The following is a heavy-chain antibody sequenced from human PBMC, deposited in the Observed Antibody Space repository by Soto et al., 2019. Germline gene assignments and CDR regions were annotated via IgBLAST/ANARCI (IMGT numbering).Heavy chain of an antibody. D-gene: IGHD4-17*01. CDR2: ISSSSSYI. J-gene: IGHJ4*02. CDR3: ARDQYGDYELNFDY. V-gene: IGHV3-21*01. CDR1: GFTFSSYS. Sequence: PGGSLRLSCAASGFTFSSYSMNWVRQAPGKGLEWVSSISSSSSYIYYADSVKGRFTISRDNAKNSLYLQMNSLRAEDTAVYYCARDQYGDYELNFDYWGQGTLVTVSS.